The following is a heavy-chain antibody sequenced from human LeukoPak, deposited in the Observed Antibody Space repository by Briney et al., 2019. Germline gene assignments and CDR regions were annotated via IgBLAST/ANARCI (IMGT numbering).Heavy chain of an antibody. CDR1: GYSFTSHW. Sequence: GESLKISCKGSGYSFTSHWIGWVRQMPGKGLGWMGIVYPGDSDTRYSPSFQGQVTISADKSISTAYLQWNSLKASDTAMYYCAKRINWNVDHWGQGTLVTVSS. D-gene: IGHD1-1*01. V-gene: IGHV5-51*01. J-gene: IGHJ4*02. CDR2: VYPGDSDT. CDR3: AKRINWNVDH.